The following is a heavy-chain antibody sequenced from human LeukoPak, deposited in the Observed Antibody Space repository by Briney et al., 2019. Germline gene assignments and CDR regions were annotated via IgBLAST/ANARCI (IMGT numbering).Heavy chain of an antibody. CDR3: VLRGAVAAADF. Sequence: PGGSLRLSCAASGFTVSSNYMSWVRQAPGKGLEWVSLIYSDGSASYADSVRGRFGISRDNSKNTLYLQMNSLRAEDTAVYYCVLRGAVAAADFWGQGTLVTVSS. V-gene: IGHV3-66*01. J-gene: IGHJ4*02. CDR2: IYSDGSA. CDR1: GFTVSSNY. D-gene: IGHD6-19*01.